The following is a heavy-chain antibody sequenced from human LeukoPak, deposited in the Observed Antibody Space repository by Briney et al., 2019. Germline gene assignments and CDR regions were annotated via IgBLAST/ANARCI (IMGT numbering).Heavy chain of an antibody. Sequence: SETLSLTCTVSGGSISSSSYYWGWLRQPPGKGLEWIGSIYYSGSTYYNPSLKSRVTISVDTSKNQFSLKLSSVTAADTAVYYCALGRTSLLRSYYYYMDVWGKGTTVTVSS. V-gene: IGHV4-39*01. J-gene: IGHJ6*03. CDR3: ALGRTSLLRSYYYYMDV. D-gene: IGHD2-2*01. CDR2: IYYSGST. CDR1: GGSISSSSYY.